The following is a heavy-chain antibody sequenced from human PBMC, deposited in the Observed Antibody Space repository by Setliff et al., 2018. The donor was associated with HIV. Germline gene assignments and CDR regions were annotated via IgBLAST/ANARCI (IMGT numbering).Heavy chain of an antibody. V-gene: IGHV1-69*05. CDR2: MMTIFSTT. Sequence: ASVKVSCKSSAGSYSIFAINWVRQAPGQGLEWMGGMMTIFSTTNYARKFQGRVTITTDESTGTAYMELSSLRSDDSAIYYCARGIPRGTVFGVVGYFDYWGQGTPLTVSS. CDR1: AGSYSIFA. D-gene: IGHD3-3*01. CDR3: ARGIPRGTVFGVVGYFDY. J-gene: IGHJ4*02.